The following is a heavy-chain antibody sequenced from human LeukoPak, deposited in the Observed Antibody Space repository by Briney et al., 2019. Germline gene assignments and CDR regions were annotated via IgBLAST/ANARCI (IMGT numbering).Heavy chain of an antibody. Sequence: GGSLRLSCAASGFTFSDYYMSWTRQAPGKGLEWVSYISSSGRIIYYADSVKGRFTISRDNAKNSLFLQMNSLRAEDTAVYYCASVHYYGMEVWGQGTTVTVSS. CDR3: ASVHYYGMEV. CDR1: GFTFSDYY. V-gene: IGHV3-11*01. D-gene: IGHD2-8*01. CDR2: ISSSGRII. J-gene: IGHJ6*02.